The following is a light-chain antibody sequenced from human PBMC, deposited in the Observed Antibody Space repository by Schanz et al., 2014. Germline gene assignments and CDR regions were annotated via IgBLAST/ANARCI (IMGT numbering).Light chain of an antibody. Sequence: QSALTQPASVSGSPGQSITISCTGTSSDIGSYNLVSWYQQHPDKAPKLMIYEGSKRPSGVSNRFSGSKSGNTASLTISGLQAEDEADYYCCSYAGSTTYWLFGGGTKLTVL. CDR2: EGS. J-gene: IGLJ3*02. V-gene: IGLV2-23*01. CDR1: SSDIGSYNL. CDR3: CSYAGSTTYWL.